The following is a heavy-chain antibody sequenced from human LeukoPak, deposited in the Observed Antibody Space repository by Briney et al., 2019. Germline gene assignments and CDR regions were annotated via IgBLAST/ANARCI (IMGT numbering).Heavy chain of an antibody. J-gene: IGHJ4*02. D-gene: IGHD3-10*01. CDR2: IYYSGST. CDR3: ARVFASYYGSGSHHFDY. V-gene: IGHV4-39*07. CDR1: GGSISSSSYY. Sequence: PSETLSLTCTVSGGSISSSSYYWGWIRQPPGKGLEWIGSIYYSGSTYYNPSLKSRVTISVDTSKNQFSLKLSSVTAADTAVYYCARVFASYYGSGSHHFDYWGQGTLVTVSS.